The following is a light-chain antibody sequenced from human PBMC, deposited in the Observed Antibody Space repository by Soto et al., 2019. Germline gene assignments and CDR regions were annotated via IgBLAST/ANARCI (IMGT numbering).Light chain of an antibody. CDR1: QSISFW. Sequence: DIQMTQSPSTLSASVGDRVTITCRASQSISFWLAWYQQKPGKAPKVLIYDASSLESGVPSRFSGSGSGTEFTLTISSLQSDDFATYFCQQYNSYSLTFGGGTKVEIK. V-gene: IGKV1-5*01. CDR3: QQYNSYSLT. CDR2: DAS. J-gene: IGKJ4*01.